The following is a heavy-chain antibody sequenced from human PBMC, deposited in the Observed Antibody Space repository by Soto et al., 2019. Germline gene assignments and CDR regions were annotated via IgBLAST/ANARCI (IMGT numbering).Heavy chain of an antibody. CDR3: ARYALLGAYNRLDY. Sequence: GASVKVSCKASGGTFSSYAISWVRQAPGQGLEWMGGIIPIFGTANYAQKFQGRVTITADESTSTAYMELSSLRSEDTAVYYCARYALLGAYNRLDYWGEGTLVTVAS. V-gene: IGHV1-69*13. CDR2: IIPIFGTA. J-gene: IGHJ4*02. CDR1: GGTFSSYA. D-gene: IGHD1-1*01.